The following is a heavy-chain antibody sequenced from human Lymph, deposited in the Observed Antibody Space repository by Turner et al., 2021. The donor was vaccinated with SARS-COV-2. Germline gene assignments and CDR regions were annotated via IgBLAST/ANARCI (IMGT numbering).Heavy chain of an antibody. CDR2: IYSGGTT. CDR3: ARDLGTYGMDV. CDR1: GIIVSRNY. D-gene: IGHD6-13*01. Sequence: VRLVETGRGLIQPGGSLRLSCAASGIIVSRNYMNWVRQAPGKGLEWVSVIYSGGTTYYADSVKGRFTISRDNSKNTLYLQMNSLRVEDTAVYYCARDLGTYGMDVWGKGTTVTVSS. V-gene: IGHV3-53*02. J-gene: IGHJ6*04.